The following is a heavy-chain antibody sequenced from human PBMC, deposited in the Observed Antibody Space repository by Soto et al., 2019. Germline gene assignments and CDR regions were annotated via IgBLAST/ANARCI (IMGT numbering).Heavy chain of an antibody. D-gene: IGHD2-2*01. CDR1: GGSISNYY. Sequence: SETLSLTCIFSGGSISNYYWSLIRQPPGKGLEWIGYIYYSGSTNYNPSLQSRVTISVDTSKNQFSLKLSSVTAADTAVYYCARAVLPATAPFDYWGQGTLVTVSS. CDR2: IYYSGST. CDR3: ARAVLPATAPFDY. J-gene: IGHJ4*02. V-gene: IGHV4-59*01.